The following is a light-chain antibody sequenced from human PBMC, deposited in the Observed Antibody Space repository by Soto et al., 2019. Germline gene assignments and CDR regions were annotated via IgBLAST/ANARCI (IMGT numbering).Light chain of an antibody. V-gene: IGLV2-11*01. CDR3: CSYAGSNTVV. Sequence: QSALPQPRSVSGSLGQSVTLSCTGTNSDVGGYNYVSWYQQQPGKAPKVMIYDVSEGPSGVPDRFSGSKSGNTASLNISGLLAEDEADYYCCSYAGSNTVVFGGGTQLPVL. CDR2: DVS. J-gene: IGLJ2*01. CDR1: NSDVGGYNY.